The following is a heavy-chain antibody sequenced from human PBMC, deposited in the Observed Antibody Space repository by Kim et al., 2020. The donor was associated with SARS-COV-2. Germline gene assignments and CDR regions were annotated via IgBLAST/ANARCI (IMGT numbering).Heavy chain of an antibody. CDR2: IFYTGTT. J-gene: IGHJ1*01. CDR1: GGSISSSSYY. Sequence: SETLSLTCTVSGGSISSSSYYWGWIRQTPEKGLEWIGSIFYTGTTYYNPSLNSRVSISVDTSKNQFSLKLTSVTAADTAIYYCARHSFYYDSIGYPGYFHHWGQGTLVTVSS. D-gene: IGHD3-22*01. CDR3: ARHSFYYDSIGYPGYFHH. V-gene: IGHV4-39*01.